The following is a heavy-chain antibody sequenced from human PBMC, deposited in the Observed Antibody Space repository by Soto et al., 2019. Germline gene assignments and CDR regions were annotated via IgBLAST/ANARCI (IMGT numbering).Heavy chain of an antibody. D-gene: IGHD5-18*01. J-gene: IGHJ6*02. Sequence: GGSLRLSCAVSGFTFSTYSMNWVRQAPGTGLEWVSSMCISSGYIYYADSVKGRFNISRNDAKNTPSLQMNRMRAEDTAVYYCARVRSYSYGQGYGMDVWGQGTTVTVSS. CDR1: GFTFSTYS. V-gene: IGHV3-21*01. CDR3: ARVRSYSYGQGYGMDV. CDR2: MCISSGYI.